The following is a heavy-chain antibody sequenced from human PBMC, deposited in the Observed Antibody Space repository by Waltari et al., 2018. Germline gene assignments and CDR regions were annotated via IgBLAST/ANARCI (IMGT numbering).Heavy chain of an antibody. J-gene: IGHJ4*02. CDR3: ARGAYYFDY. Sequence: QVQLVESGGGVVQPGRSLGLSCAASGFTFSSYGMHWVRQAPGKGLEWVAVIWYDGSNKYYADSVKGRFTISRDNSKNTLYLQMNSLRAEDTAVYYCARGAYYFDYWGQGTLVTVSS. V-gene: IGHV3-33*01. CDR1: GFTFSSYG. CDR2: IWYDGSNK.